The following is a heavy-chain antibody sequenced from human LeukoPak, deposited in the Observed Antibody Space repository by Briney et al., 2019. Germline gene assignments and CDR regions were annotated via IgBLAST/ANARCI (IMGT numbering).Heavy chain of an antibody. CDR3: ARDYYDILTGYHGAFDI. D-gene: IGHD3-9*01. Sequence: GGSLRLSCVASGFIFSNYGMHWVRQAPGKGLEWVAVIWYDGSNEYYADSVKGRFTISRDNAKNSLYLQMNSLRAEDTAVYYCARDYYDILTGYHGAFDIWGQGTMVTVSS. CDR2: IWYDGSNE. J-gene: IGHJ3*02. CDR1: GFIFSNYG. V-gene: IGHV3-33*01.